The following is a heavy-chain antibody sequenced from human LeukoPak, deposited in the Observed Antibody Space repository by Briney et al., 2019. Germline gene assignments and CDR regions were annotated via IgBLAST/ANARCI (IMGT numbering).Heavy chain of an antibody. V-gene: IGHV3-23*01. J-gene: IGHJ5*01. CDR1: GSTFGIYA. D-gene: IGHD3-3*01. Sequence: GGYLRLSCAASGSTFGIYAMSWVRQAPGQGLEWVSSITGRGDVPFYADSLKDRFTISRDNWKNMLYLEMSSLRVEDTAVYYCAKDRPNYHENNGHYYTPNGDSWGQGTLVTVSS. CDR3: AKDRPNYHENNGHYYTPNGDS. CDR2: ITGRGDVP.